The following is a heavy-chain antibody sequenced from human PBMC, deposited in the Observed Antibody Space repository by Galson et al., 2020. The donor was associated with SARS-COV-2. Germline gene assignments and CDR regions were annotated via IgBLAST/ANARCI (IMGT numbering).Heavy chain of an antibody. J-gene: IGHJ6*02. CDR2: FYYSGTT. CDR1: GGSISSGDYY. V-gene: IGHV4-30-4*01. Sequence: SETLSLTCSVSGGSISSGDYYWSWIRQPPGKGLEWIGYFYYSGTTYYNPSLKSRLTISVDTSKNQFSLKLTSVTAADTAVYYCARSDFGGNNFYFYGMDVWGQGTTVTVSS. D-gene: IGHD4-17*01. CDR3: ARSDFGGNNFYFYGMDV.